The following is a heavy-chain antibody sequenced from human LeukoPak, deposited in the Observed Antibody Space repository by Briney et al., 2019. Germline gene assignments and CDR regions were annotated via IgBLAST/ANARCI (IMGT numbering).Heavy chain of an antibody. J-gene: IGHJ4*02. Sequence: GGSLRLSCAASAFTFSSYWMSWVRQAPGKGLEWVANIKQDGSEKYYVDSVKGRFTISRDNAKNSLYLQMNSLRAEDTAVYYCARDVTSNYYDSSGYYRYWGQGTLVTVSS. CDR2: IKQDGSEK. D-gene: IGHD3-22*01. CDR3: ARDVTSNYYDSSGYYRY. CDR1: AFTFSSYW. V-gene: IGHV3-7*01.